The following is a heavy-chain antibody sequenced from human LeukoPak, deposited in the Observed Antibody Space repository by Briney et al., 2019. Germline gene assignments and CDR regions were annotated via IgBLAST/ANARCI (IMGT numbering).Heavy chain of an antibody. V-gene: IGHV1-69*05. CDR2: IIPIFGTA. CDR3: ARASGYYYDSSGFNYMDV. D-gene: IGHD3-22*01. CDR1: GGTFSSYA. Sequence: SVKVSCEASGGTFSSYAISWVRQAPGQGLEWMGGIIPIFGTANYAQKFQGRVTITTDESTSTAYMELSSLRSEDTAVYYCARASGYYYDSSGFNYMDVWGKGTTVTVSS. J-gene: IGHJ6*03.